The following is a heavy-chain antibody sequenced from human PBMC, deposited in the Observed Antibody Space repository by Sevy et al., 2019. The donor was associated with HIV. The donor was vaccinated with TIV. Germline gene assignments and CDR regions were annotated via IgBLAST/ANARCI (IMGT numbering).Heavy chain of an antibody. V-gene: IGHV3-7*03. Sequence: GGCLRLSCAASGFTFSTHWMSWVRQAPGKGLEWVANIKEDGSEKYYVDSVKGRFTISRDNAKNSLYLQMNSLRAEDTAMYYCAKDVYWGQGTLVTVSS. CDR3: AKDVY. CDR1: GFTFSTHW. J-gene: IGHJ4*02. CDR2: IKEDGSEK.